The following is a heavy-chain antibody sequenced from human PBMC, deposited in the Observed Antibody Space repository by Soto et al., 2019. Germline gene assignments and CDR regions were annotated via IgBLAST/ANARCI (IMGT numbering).Heavy chain of an antibody. CDR3: GRAEMATMGYFDY. D-gene: IGHD5-12*01. CDR2: IYYSGST. J-gene: IGHJ4*02. Sequence: PSETLSLTCTVSGGSISSYYWSWIRQPPGKGLEWIGYIYYSGSTNYNPSLKSRVTISVDTSKNQFSLKLSSVTAADTAVYYCGRAEMATMGYFDYWGQGTLVTVSS. V-gene: IGHV4-59*08. CDR1: GGSISSYY.